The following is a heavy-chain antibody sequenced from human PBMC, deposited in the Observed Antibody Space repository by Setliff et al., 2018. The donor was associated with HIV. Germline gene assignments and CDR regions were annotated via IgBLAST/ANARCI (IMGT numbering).Heavy chain of an antibody. V-gene: IGHV1-69*04. CDR1: GGTLRSYG. CDR2: VIPVRDMA. D-gene: IGHD6-19*01. J-gene: IGHJ4*02. CDR3: ARSSGWPDY. Sequence: GASVKVSCKASGGTLRSYGMTWVRQAPGPGLEWMGTVIPVRDMANYAEKFQGRVTITADRSTSTSYMELRGLRSEDTAVYYCARSSGWPDYWGQGTLVTVSS.